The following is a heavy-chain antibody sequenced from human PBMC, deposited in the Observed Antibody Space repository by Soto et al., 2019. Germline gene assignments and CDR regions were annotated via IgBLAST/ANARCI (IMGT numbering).Heavy chain of an antibody. CDR2: INHSGST. V-gene: IGHV4-34*01. CDR1: GGSFSGYY. Sequence: SETLSLTCAVYGGSFSGYYWSWIRQPPGKGLEWIGEINHSGSTNYNPSLKSRVTISVDTSKNQFSLKLSSVTAADTAVYYCARGPFDDYLDYWGQGTLVTVSS. J-gene: IGHJ4*02. D-gene: IGHD3-16*01. CDR3: ARGPFDDYLDY.